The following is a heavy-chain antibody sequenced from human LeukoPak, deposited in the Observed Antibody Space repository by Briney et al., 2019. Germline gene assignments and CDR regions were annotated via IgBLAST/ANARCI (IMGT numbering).Heavy chain of an antibody. CDR3: ARVPRAPPYSSSWTKDY. V-gene: IGHV1-46*01. CDR2: INPSGGST. J-gene: IGHJ4*02. CDR1: GYTFTSYY. Sequence: ASVTVSCKASGYTFTSYYMHWVRQAPGQGLEWMGIINPSGGSTSYAQKFQGRVTMTRDMSTSTVYMELSSLRSEDTAVYYCARVPRAPPYSSSWTKDYWGQGTLVTVSS. D-gene: IGHD6-13*01.